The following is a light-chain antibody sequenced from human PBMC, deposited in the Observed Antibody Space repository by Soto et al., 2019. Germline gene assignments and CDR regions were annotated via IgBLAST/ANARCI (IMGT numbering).Light chain of an antibody. Sequence: QSALTQPRSVSGSPGQSVTISCSGTSSDVGAYNYVSWYQQHPDKAPKLMMYDVNKRPSGVPDRFSGSKSGNTASLTISGLQAEDEADYYCSSYTSDITQVFGGGTKLTVL. CDR1: SSDVGAYNY. CDR2: DVN. V-gene: IGLV2-11*01. J-gene: IGLJ3*02. CDR3: SSYTSDITQV.